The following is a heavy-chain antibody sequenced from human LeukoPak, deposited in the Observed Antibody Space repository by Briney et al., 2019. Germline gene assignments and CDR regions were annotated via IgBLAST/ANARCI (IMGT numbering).Heavy chain of an antibody. D-gene: IGHD2-15*01. CDR2: INSDGSST. CDR3: AKNGDRGAYCSGGSCYPYYYYYMDV. J-gene: IGHJ6*03. V-gene: IGHV3-74*01. Sequence: GGSLRLSCAASGFTFSSYWMHWVRQAPGTGLVWVSRINSDGSSTTYADSVKGRFTISRDNAKNTLYLQMNSLRAEDTAIYYCAKNGDRGAYCSGGSCYPYYYYYMDVWGKGTTVTISS. CDR1: GFTFSSYW.